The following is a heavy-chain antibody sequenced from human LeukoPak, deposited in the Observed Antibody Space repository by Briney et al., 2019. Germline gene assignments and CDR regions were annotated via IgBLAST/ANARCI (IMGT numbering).Heavy chain of an antibody. CDR2: INHSGST. J-gene: IGHJ5*02. Sequence: SETLSLTCAVYGGSFSGCYWSWIRQPPGKGLGWIGEINHSGSTNYNPSLKSRVTISVDTSKNQFSLKLSSVTAADTAVYYCARGDANWFDPWGQGTLVTVSS. V-gene: IGHV4-34*01. CDR1: GGSFSGCY. CDR3: ARGDANWFDP.